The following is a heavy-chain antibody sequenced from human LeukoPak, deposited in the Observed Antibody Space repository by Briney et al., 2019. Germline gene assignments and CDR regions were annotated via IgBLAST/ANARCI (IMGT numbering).Heavy chain of an antibody. CDR3: ARTGYCGGNSCYLNPIDS. Sequence: SETLSLTCSVSGDSITTSYWTWIRQSPGKGLEWIGYIYYPGSTLSNPSLKSRLSLSLHTSKNQFSLKLLSVTAADTAVYYCARTGYCGGNSCYLNPIDSWGQGTLVTVSS. CDR1: GDSITTSY. V-gene: IGHV4-59*01. D-gene: IGHD2-21*01. J-gene: IGHJ4*02. CDR2: IYYPGST.